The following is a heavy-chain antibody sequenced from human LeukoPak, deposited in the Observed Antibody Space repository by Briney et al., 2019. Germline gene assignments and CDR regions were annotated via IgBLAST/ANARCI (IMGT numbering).Heavy chain of an antibody. CDR1: GGSISSYY. V-gene: IGHV4-59*01. D-gene: IGHD3-9*01. CDR2: IYYSGST. CDR3: ARESDDILTGFDY. J-gene: IGHJ4*02. Sequence: KPSEPLAPPCPAPGGSISSYYWSWIRQPPGKGRGWFGYIYYSGSTNSNPSLKSRVTISEDTSKNLFSLKLSSVTAADTAVYYCARESDDILTGFDYWGQGTLVTVSS.